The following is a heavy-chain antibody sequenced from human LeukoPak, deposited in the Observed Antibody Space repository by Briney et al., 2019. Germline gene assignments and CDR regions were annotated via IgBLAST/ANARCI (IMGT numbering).Heavy chain of an antibody. Sequence: PSETLSLTCTVSGGSFSTTSYIWGWIRQPPGKGLEWIGSIYYSGSTYYNPSLKSRVTISVDTSKNQFSLKLSSVIAADTAVYFCVREGDWALPFDYWGQGTLVTVSS. D-gene: IGHD3-16*01. CDR2: IYYSGST. CDR1: GGSFSTTSYI. V-gene: IGHV4-39*01. J-gene: IGHJ4*02. CDR3: VREGDWALPFDY.